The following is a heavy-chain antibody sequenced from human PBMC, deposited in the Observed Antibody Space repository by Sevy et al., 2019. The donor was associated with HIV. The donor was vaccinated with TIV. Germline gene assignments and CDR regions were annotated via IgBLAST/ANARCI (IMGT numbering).Heavy chain of an antibody. V-gene: IGHV3-48*03. D-gene: IGHD1-26*01. Sequence: GGSLRLSCAASGFTFSSYEMNWVRQAPGKGLEWVSYISSSGSTIYYADSVKGRFTISRDNAKNSLYLQMNSLRAEDTAVYCCARDLVGATYWGQGTLVTVSS. CDR1: GFTFSSYE. CDR2: ISSSGSTI. CDR3: ARDLVGATY. J-gene: IGHJ4*02.